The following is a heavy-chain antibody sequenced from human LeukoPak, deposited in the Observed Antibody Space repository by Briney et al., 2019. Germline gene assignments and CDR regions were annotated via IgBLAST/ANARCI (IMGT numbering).Heavy chain of an antibody. J-gene: IGHJ5*02. CDR3: ARVGILLWFGELFPNWFDP. D-gene: IGHD3-10*01. Sequence: SETLSLTCTVSGVSISRYYWSWIRQPAGKGLEWIGRIYSSGSTTYNPSLKSRVTMSIDTSKNQFSLKLSSATAADTAVYYCARVGILLWFGELFPNWFDPWGQGTLVTVSS. V-gene: IGHV4-4*07. CDR1: GVSISRYY. CDR2: IYSSGST.